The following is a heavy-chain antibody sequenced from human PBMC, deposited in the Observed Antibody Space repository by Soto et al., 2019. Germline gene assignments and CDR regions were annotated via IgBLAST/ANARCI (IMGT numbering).Heavy chain of an antibody. CDR3: ARDTIQLWLRYYYYGMDV. V-gene: IGHV3-33*01. D-gene: IGHD5-18*01. Sequence: GGSLRLSCAASGFTFSSYGMHWVRQAPGKGLEWVAVIWYDGSNKYYADSVKGRFTISRDNSKNTLYLQMNSLRAEDTAVYYCARDTIQLWLRYYYYGMDVWGQGTTVTVSS. J-gene: IGHJ6*02. CDR1: GFTFSSYG. CDR2: IWYDGSNK.